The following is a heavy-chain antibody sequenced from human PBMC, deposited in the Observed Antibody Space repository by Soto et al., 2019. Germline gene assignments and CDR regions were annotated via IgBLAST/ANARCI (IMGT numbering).Heavy chain of an antibody. D-gene: IGHD3-10*01. Sequence: EVQLVESGGGLVKPGGSLRLSCAASGFTFSSYSMNWVRQAPGKGLEWVSSISSSSTYIYYADSVKGRFTMSRDNAKNSLYLQMNSLRAEDTAVYYCARDTYFYGSGSYGPWGQGTLVTVSS. J-gene: IGHJ5*02. V-gene: IGHV3-21*01. CDR1: GFTFSSYS. CDR2: ISSSSTYI. CDR3: ARDTYFYGSGSYGP.